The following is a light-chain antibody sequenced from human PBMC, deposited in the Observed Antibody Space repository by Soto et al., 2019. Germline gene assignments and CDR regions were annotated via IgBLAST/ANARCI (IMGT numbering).Light chain of an antibody. Sequence: DIQMTQSPSTLSASVGDRVTITCRASQSISNYLAGYQQKPGKAPKVLIYDASSFESGVPLRFSGSGSGTEFTLTISSLQPDDFDTYYCQEYDSYSSTFGKGTKLQIK. CDR1: QSISNY. CDR2: DAS. V-gene: IGKV1-5*01. CDR3: QEYDSYSST. J-gene: IGKJ2*01.